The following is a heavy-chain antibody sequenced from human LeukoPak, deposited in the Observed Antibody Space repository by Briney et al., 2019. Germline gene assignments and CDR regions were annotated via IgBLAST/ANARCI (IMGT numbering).Heavy chain of an antibody. D-gene: IGHD2-2*02. Sequence: GGSLRLSCAASGFTFDDYAMHWVRQAPGKGLEWVSLISWDGGNIYYADSMKGRFTISRDNSKNSLYLQMNSLRAEDSAFYYCAKAAIRYTTRWNNFDYWGQGTLVTVSS. CDR2: ISWDGGNI. V-gene: IGHV3-43D*03. J-gene: IGHJ4*02. CDR3: AKAAIRYTTRWNNFDY. CDR1: GFTFDDYA.